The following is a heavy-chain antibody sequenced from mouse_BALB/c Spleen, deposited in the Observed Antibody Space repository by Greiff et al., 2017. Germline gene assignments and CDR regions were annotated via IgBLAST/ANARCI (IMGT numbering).Heavy chain of an antibody. CDR2: IWAGGST. CDR1: GFSLTSYG. Sequence: QVQLKESGPGLVAPSQSLSITCTVSGFSLTSYGVHWVRQPPGKGLEWLGVIWAGGSTNYNSALMSRLSISKDNSKSQVFLKMNSLQTDDTAMYYCAREDDYENANYYAMDYWGQGTSVTVSS. CDR3: AREDDYENANYYAMDY. J-gene: IGHJ4*01. D-gene: IGHD2-4*01. V-gene: IGHV2-9*02.